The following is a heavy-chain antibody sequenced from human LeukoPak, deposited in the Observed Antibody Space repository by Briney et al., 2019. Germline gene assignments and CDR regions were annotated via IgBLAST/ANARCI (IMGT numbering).Heavy chain of an antibody. CDR3: ARWGSYGFDY. CDR2: IQFNGKT. CDR1: GGSISGGNYR. V-gene: IGHV4-39*02. D-gene: IGHD5-18*01. Sequence: SETLSLTCTVSGGSISGGNYRWGWIRQPPGKGLEWIANIQFNGKTDYNPPLKSRVAISVDTSKRHFSLNLSSVTAADAAVYYCARWGSYGFDYWGQGTLVTVSS. J-gene: IGHJ4*02.